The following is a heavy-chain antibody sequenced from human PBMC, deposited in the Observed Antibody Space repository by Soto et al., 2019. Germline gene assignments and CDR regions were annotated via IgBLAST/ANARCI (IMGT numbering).Heavy chain of an antibody. CDR2: IWYDGSNK. CDR1: GFTFSSYG. J-gene: IGHJ3*02. Sequence: QVQLVESGGGVVQPGRSLRLSCAASGFTFSSYGMHWVRQAPGKGLEWVAVIWYDGSNKYYADSVKGRFTISRDNSKNTLYLQMNSLRAEDTAVYYCARDLSGGWYSDAFDIWGQGTMVTVSS. CDR3: ARDLSGGWYSDAFDI. V-gene: IGHV3-33*01. D-gene: IGHD6-19*01.